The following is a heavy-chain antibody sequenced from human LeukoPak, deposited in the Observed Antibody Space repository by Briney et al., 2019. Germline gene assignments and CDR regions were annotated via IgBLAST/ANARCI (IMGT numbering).Heavy chain of an antibody. CDR3: ARDNISSSWYTRRNYYYYGMDV. CDR1: GGTFSSYA. V-gene: IGHV1-69*13. Sequence: SVKVSCKASGGTFSSYAISWVRQAPGQGLEWMGGVIPIFGTANYAQKFQGRVTITADESTSTAYMELSSLRSEDTAVYYCARDNISSSWYTRRNYYYYGMDVWGQGTTVTVSS. CDR2: VIPIFGTA. D-gene: IGHD6-13*01. J-gene: IGHJ6*02.